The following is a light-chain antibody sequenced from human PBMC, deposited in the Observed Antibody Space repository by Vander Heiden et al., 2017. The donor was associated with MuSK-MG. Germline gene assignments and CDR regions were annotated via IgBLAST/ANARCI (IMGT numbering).Light chain of an antibody. CDR1: QSVSSY. J-gene: IGKJ4*01. CDR2: DAS. CDR3: QQRCNWPQTT. V-gene: IGKV3-11*01. Sequence: EIVLTQSPATLSLSPGESATLSCRASQSVSSYLAWYQQKPGQAPRLLIYDASNRATGIPARFSGSGSGTDFTLTISSLEPEDFAVYYCQQRCNWPQTTFGGGTKVEIK.